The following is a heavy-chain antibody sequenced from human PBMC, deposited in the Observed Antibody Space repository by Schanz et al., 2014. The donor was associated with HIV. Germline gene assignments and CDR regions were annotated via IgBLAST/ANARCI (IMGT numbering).Heavy chain of an antibody. D-gene: IGHD4-17*01. CDR2: ISYDGSNQ. Sequence: VQLVESGGGVVRPGGSLRLSCAVSGFTFSNYAMHWVRQAPGKGLEWVAVISYDGSNQYYADSVKGRFTISRDNSKNTLYLQMNSLRAEDTAVYYCARRDYGDYYYYYGMDVWGQGTTVTVSS. J-gene: IGHJ6*02. CDR3: ARRDYGDYYYYYGMDV. V-gene: IGHV3-30-3*01. CDR1: GFTFSNYA.